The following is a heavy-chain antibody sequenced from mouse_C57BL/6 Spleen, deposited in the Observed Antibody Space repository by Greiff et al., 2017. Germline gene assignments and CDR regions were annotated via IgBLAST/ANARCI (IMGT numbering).Heavy chain of an antibody. Sequence: EVHLVESGPELVKPGASVKMSCKASGYTFTDYNMHWVKQSHGKSLEWIGYINPKNGGTSYNQKFKGKATLTGNKSSSTAYMELRSLTSEDSAVYYCASNYYGSSKWFAYWGQGTLVTVSA. D-gene: IGHD1-1*01. J-gene: IGHJ3*01. CDR1: GYTFTDYN. CDR2: INPKNGGT. V-gene: IGHV1-22*01. CDR3: ASNYYGSSKWFAY.